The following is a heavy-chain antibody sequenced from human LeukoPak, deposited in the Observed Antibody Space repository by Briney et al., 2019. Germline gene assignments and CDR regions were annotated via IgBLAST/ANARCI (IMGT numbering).Heavy chain of an antibody. CDR3: ARGHGLGYCSSTSCYGDAFDI. Sequence: ASVKVSCKVSGYTLTELSMHWVRQAPGKGLEWMGGSDPEDGETIYAQKFQGRVTMTEDTSTDTAYMELSSLRSEDTAVYYCARGHGLGYCSSTSCYGDAFDIWGQGTMVTVSS. CDR2: SDPEDGET. CDR1: GYTLTELS. J-gene: IGHJ3*02. V-gene: IGHV1-24*01. D-gene: IGHD2-2*03.